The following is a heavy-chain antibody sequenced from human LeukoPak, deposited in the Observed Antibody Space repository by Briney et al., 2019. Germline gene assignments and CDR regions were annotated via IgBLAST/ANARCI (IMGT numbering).Heavy chain of an antibody. V-gene: IGHV1-18*01. CDR2: ISTYKGDT. Sequence: GASVKVSCKASGYTFTTYGISWLRQAPGQGLEWMAWISTYKGDTNYAQKLQGRLTLTTDTSTSTVYMELRSLRSDDTAVYYCARRGSVDTPMSNWEWWYWGQGTLVTVSS. CDR3: ARRGSVDTPMSNWEWWY. CDR1: GYTFTTYG. J-gene: IGHJ4*02. D-gene: IGHD5-18*01.